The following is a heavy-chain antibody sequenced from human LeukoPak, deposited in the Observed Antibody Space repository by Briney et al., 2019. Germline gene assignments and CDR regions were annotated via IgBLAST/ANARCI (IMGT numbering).Heavy chain of an antibody. V-gene: IGHV5-51*01. CDR3: ARQKWGYSYGIGYFDY. J-gene: IGHJ4*02. D-gene: IGHD5-18*01. CDR2: IYPGDSDT. Sequence: GESLKISCKGSGYSFTSYWIGWVRQMPGKGLEWMGIIYPGDSDTRYSPSFQGQVTISADKSISTAYLQWSSLKASDTAMYYCARQKWGYSYGIGYFDYWGQGTLVTVSS. CDR1: GYSFTSYW.